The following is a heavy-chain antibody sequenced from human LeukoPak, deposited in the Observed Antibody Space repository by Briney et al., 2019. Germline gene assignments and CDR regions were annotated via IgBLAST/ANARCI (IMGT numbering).Heavy chain of an antibody. Sequence: GGSVKISCKGSGYSFTSYWMGGVRQLPGKGLEWMGLIYPGDSDTSYSPSFQGQVTISAVKSLSTAYLEWSSLKASDTAMYYGAKHLGSGWYGYLDYWGQGALVTASS. J-gene: IGHJ4*02. CDR2: IYPGDSDT. CDR3: AKHLGSGWYGYLDY. V-gene: IGHV5-51*01. D-gene: IGHD6-19*01. CDR1: GYSFTSYW.